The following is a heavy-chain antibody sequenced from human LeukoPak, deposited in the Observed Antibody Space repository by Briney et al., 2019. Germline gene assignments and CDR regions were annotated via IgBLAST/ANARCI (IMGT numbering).Heavy chain of an antibody. CDR2: IYYSGST. J-gene: IGHJ2*01. D-gene: IGHD6-19*01. CDR1: GGSISSYY. CDR3: AKVAGSRYFDI. V-gene: IGHV4-59*12. Sequence: SETLSLTCTVSGGSISSYYWSWIRQPPGKGLEWIGYIYYSGSTNYNPSLKSRVTISVDTSKNQFSLNLTSVTAADTAVYYCAKVAGSRYFDIWGRGTLVTVSS.